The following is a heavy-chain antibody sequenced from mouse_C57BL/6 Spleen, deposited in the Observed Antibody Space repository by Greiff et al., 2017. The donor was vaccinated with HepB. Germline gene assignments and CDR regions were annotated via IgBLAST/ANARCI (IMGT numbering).Heavy chain of an antibody. Sequence: QVQLQQSGAELVRPGTSVKVSCKASGYAFTNYLIEWVKQRPGQGLEWIGVINPGSGGTNYNEKFKGKATLTADKSSSTAYMQLSSLTSEDSAVYFCAREGNWDRVFAYWGQGTLVTVSA. CDR2: INPGSGGT. CDR3: AREGNWDRVFAY. D-gene: IGHD4-1*01. J-gene: IGHJ3*01. V-gene: IGHV1-54*01. CDR1: GYAFTNYL.